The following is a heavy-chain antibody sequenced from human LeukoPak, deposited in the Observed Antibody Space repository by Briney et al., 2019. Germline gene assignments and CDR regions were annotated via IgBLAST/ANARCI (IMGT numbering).Heavy chain of an antibody. CDR2: ISSSSSYI. CDR1: GFTFSSYS. CDR3: ARPFYDSSGYYYVKAFDI. V-gene: IGHV3-21*01. D-gene: IGHD3-22*01. J-gene: IGHJ3*02. Sequence: PGGSLRLSCAASGFTFSSYSMNWVRQAPGKGLEWVSSISSSSSYIYYADSVKGRFTISRDNAKNSLYLQMNSLRAEDKAVYYCARPFYDSSGYYYVKAFDIWGQGTMVTVSS.